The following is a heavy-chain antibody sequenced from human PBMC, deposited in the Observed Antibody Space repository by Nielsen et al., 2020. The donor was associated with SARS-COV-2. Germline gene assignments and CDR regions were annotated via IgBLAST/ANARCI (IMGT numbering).Heavy chain of an antibody. V-gene: IGHV3-9*01. D-gene: IGHD3-9*01. J-gene: IGHJ4*02. CDR1: GFTFSTYA. CDR3: AAVDILTGYHDY. CDR2: ISWNSGSI. Sequence: SLKISCAASGFTFSTYAMNWVRQAPGKGLEWVSGISWNSGSIGYADSVKGRFTISRDNAKNSLYLQMNSLRAEDTALYYCAAVDILTGYHDYWGQGTLVTVSS.